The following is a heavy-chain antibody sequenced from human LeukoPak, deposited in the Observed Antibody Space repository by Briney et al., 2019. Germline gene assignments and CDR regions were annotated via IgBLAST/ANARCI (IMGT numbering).Heavy chain of an antibody. CDR2: IYTSGST. CDR1: GGSMSSYY. J-gene: IGHJ4*02. Sequence: SETLSLTCTVSGGSMSSYYWSWIRQPAGKGLEWMGRIYTSGSTNYNPSLKTRVTMSVDTSKNQFSLKLSSVTAADTAVYYCARDRQYSRISSSRFDYWGQGTPVTVSS. V-gene: IGHV4-4*07. D-gene: IGHD1-26*01. CDR3: ARDRQYSRISSSRFDY.